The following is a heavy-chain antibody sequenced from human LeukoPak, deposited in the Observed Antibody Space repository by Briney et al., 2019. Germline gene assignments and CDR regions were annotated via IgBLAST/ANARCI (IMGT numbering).Heavy chain of an antibody. V-gene: IGHV3-74*01. D-gene: IGHD7-27*01. J-gene: IGHJ4*02. CDR1: GFTFSSYS. Sequence: PGGSLRLSCAASGFTFSSYSMNWVRQAPGRGLAWVSRINGDGSATNYAGSMKGRFTISRDNARNIVYLQMNSLREDDTAVYYCARDLNWGQVDYWGQGTLVTVSS. CDR3: ARDLNWGQVDY. CDR2: INGDGSAT.